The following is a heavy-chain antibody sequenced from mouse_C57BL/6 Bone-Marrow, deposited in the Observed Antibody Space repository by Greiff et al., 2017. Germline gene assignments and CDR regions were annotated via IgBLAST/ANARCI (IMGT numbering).Heavy chain of an antibody. Sequence: VQLQQSGAELVRPGASVTLSCTASGFHIKDDYMHWVKQRPEQGLEWIGWIDPENGDTEYASKLQGKATITADTSSNTAYLQLSSLTSEDTAVYYCTFITTVPGDYWGQGTTLTVSS. D-gene: IGHD1-1*01. J-gene: IGHJ2*01. V-gene: IGHV14-4*01. CDR3: TFITTVPGDY. CDR1: GFHIKDDY. CDR2: IDPENGDT.